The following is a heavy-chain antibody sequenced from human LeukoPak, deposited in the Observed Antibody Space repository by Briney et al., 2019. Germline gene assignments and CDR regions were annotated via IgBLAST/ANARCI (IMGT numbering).Heavy chain of an antibody. CDR3: ARSYSSSWYLGSGFDY. J-gene: IGHJ4*02. CDR2: IYYSGST. D-gene: IGHD6-13*01. V-gene: IGHV4-39*07. Sequence: SETLSLTCTVSGGSISSSSYYWGWIRQPPGKGLEGIGSIYYSGSTYYNLSLKTRVTISVDTSKNQFSLKLSSVTAADTAVYYCARSYSSSWYLGSGFDYWGQGILVTVSS. CDR1: GGSISSSSYY.